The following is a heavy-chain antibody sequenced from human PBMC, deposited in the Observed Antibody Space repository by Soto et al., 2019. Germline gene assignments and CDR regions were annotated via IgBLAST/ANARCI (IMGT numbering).Heavy chain of an antibody. CDR2: ISGSGDNT. D-gene: IGHD2-2*01. CDR3: AIKCSSTTCHSYGMDV. Sequence: EVQLLESGGDLAQPGGSLRLSCAASGFTFNTHAMTWVRQAPGKGLEWVSVISGSGDNTYYADSVKGRFTISRDNSKKTLYMQMNSLGADDTGVYFCAIKCSSTTCHSYGMDVCGQGTTVTVSS. J-gene: IGHJ6*02. V-gene: IGHV3-23*01. CDR1: GFTFNTHA.